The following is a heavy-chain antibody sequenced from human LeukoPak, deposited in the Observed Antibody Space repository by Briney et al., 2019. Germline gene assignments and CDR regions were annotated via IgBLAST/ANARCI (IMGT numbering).Heavy chain of an antibody. V-gene: IGHV4-59*01. D-gene: IGHD3-10*02. CDR1: GRSISSYY. CDR2: IYYSGST. J-gene: IGHJ6*03. CDR3: ARVMLDYYYYMDV. Sequence: SETLSLTRTVSGRSISSYYWLWIRQPPGKALEWIGYIYYSGSTNYSPSLKSRVTISVDTSKNQFSLKLSSVTAADTAVYYCARVMLDYYYYMDVWGKGTTVTVSS.